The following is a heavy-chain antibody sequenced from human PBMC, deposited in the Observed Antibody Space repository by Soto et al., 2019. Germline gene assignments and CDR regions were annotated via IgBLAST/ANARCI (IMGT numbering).Heavy chain of an antibody. CDR3: ARVLGDCSGGSCHGGAFDI. CDR2: IYSGGST. J-gene: IGHJ3*02. Sequence: EVQLVESGGGLVQPGGSLRLSCAASGFTVSSNYMSWVRQAPGKGLEWVSVIYSGGSTYYADSVKGRFTISRDNSKNTLYFQMNSLRAEDTAVYYCARVLGDCSGGSCHGGAFDIWGQGTMVTVSS. CDR1: GFTVSSNY. V-gene: IGHV3-66*01. D-gene: IGHD2-15*01.